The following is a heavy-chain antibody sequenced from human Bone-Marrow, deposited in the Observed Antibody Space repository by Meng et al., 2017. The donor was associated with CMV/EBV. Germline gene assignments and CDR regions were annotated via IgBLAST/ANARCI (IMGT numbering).Heavy chain of an antibody. V-gene: IGHV1-18*01. CDR1: GYTFRTYG. CDR3: ARDRFMERPGWFDP. Sequence: SGYTFRTYGLSWVRQAPGQGLEWMGWISVYNGNTQYTQKFQDRVIMTTDTSTSIAYMELRSLRSDDTAVYYCARDRFMERPGWFDPWGQGTLVTVSS. J-gene: IGHJ5*02. CDR2: ISVYNGNT. D-gene: IGHD3-3*01.